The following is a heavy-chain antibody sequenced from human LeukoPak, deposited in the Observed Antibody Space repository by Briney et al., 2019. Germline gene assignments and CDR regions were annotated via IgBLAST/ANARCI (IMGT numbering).Heavy chain of an antibody. V-gene: IGHV4-30-2*01. CDR2: IYHSGST. D-gene: IGHD1-26*01. CDR1: GVSISSGGYS. CDR3: ARVTVGAHDAFDI. Sequence: SQTLSLTCAVSGVSISSGGYSWSWLRQPPGKGLEWIGYIYHSGSTYYDPSLKSRVTISVDRSKNQFSLKLSSVTAADTAVYYCARVTVGAHDAFDIWGQGTMVTVSS. J-gene: IGHJ3*02.